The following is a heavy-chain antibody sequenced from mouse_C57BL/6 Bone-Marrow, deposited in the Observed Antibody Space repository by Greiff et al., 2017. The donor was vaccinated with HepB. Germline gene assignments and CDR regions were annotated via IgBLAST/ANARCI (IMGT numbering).Heavy chain of an antibody. V-gene: IGHV1-61*01. CDR2: IYPSDSET. J-gene: IGHJ2*01. CDR3: ARVGDYELGG. D-gene: IGHD2-4*01. CDR1: GYTFTSYW. Sequence: QVQLQQPGAELVRPGSSVKLSCKASGYTFTSYWMDWVKQRPGQGLEWIGNIYPSDSETHYNQKFKDKATLTVDKSSSTAYMQLSSMTSEDSAVLYCARVGDYELGGWGNGTTLTVSS.